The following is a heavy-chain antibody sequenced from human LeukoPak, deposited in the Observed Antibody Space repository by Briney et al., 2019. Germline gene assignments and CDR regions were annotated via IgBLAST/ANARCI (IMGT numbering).Heavy chain of an antibody. CDR3: ARDKWRFGVVIMEAFDI. D-gene: IGHD3-3*01. CDR1: GGSISSGGYY. J-gene: IGHJ3*02. CDR2: IYHSGST. Sequence: SQTLSLTCTVSGGSISSGGYYWSWIRQPPGEGLEWIGYIYHSGSTYYNPSLKSRVTISVDRSKNQFSLKLSSVTAADTAVYYCARDKWRFGVVIMEAFDIWGQGTMVTVSS. V-gene: IGHV4-30-2*01.